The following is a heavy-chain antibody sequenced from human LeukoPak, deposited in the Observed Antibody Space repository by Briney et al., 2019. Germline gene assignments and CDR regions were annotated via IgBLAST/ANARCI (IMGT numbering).Heavy chain of an antibody. V-gene: IGHV3-30*02. CDR3: AKDRKPYGVEVPAAPDY. Sequence: GGSLRLSCAASGFTFSSHGMHWVRQAPGKGLEGVAFIRYDGSNKYSADSVKGRFTISRDNSKITLYLQMSSLRPDDTALYYCAKDRKPYGVEVPAAPDYWGQGTLVAVSS. CDR1: GFTFSSHG. J-gene: IGHJ4*02. CDR2: IRYDGSNK. D-gene: IGHD2-2*01.